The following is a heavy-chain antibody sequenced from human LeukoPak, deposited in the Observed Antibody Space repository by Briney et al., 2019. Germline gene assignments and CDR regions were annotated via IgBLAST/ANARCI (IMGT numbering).Heavy chain of an antibody. CDR3: ARSYDSSGYFSYYYYGMDV. D-gene: IGHD3-22*01. CDR1: GFTFSTYW. J-gene: IGHJ6*02. Sequence: GGSLRLSCAASGFTFSTYWMHWVRQASGKGLVWVSRINSDGSSTTYADSVKGRFTISRDNAKNTLYLQMNSLRAEDTALYYCARSYDSSGYFSYYYYGMDVWGQGTTVTVSS. CDR2: INSDGSST. V-gene: IGHV3-74*01.